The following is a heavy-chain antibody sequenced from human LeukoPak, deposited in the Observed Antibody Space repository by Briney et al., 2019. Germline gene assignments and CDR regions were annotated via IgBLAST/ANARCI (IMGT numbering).Heavy chain of an antibody. V-gene: IGHV1-8*03. CDR2: MNPNSGNT. D-gene: IGHD4-11*01. CDR1: GYPFSNYD. J-gene: IGHJ5*02. Sequence: GASVKVSCKASGYPFSNYDINWVRQATGQGLEWMGWMNPNSGNTDYAQKFQGRVAITRNTSISTAHMELSSLRSEDTAVYYCARGRATVTTHWVDPWGQGTLVTVSS. CDR3: ARGRATVTTHWVDP.